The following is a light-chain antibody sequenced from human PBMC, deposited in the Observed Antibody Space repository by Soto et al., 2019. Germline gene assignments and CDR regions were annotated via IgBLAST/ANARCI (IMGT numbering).Light chain of an antibody. J-gene: IGKJ1*01. CDR2: GAS. CDR1: QTISGSF. CDR3: QQYGNSPRT. V-gene: IGKV3-20*01. Sequence: EIVLTQSPVTLSLSPGERATLSCRASQTISGSFFAWYQQKPGQAPRLLIHGASSRATGIPDRFSGSGSGTDFTLTISRLEPEDFAMYYCQQYGNSPRTFGQGTKVDIK.